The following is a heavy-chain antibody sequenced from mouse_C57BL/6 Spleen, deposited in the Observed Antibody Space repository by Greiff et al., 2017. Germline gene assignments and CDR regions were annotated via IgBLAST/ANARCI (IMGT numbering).Heavy chain of an antibody. Sequence: EVKLVESGGDLVKPGGSLKLSCAASGFTFSSYGMSWVRQTPDKRLEWVATISSGGSYTYYPDSVKGRFTISRDNAKNTLYLQMSSLKSEDTAMYYCARILSTVVEDFDYWGQGTTLTVSS. J-gene: IGHJ2*01. CDR2: ISSGGSYT. CDR3: ARILSTVVEDFDY. CDR1: GFTFSSYG. D-gene: IGHD1-1*01. V-gene: IGHV5-6*01.